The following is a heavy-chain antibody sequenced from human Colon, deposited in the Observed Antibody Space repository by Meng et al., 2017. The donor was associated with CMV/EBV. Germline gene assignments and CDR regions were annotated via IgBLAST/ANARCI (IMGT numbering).Heavy chain of an antibody. J-gene: IGHJ6*02. CDR1: GFTFSSYG. V-gene: IGHV3-21*04. D-gene: IGHD3-10*01. Sequence: GESLKISCVASGFTFSSYGMNWVRQAPGKGLEWVSSILSNGQTYYVDSLKGRFTISRDNAQNSLYLEMHSLRVEDTAVYYCARDSLIWFGDEDSKYHYYGMDVWGQGTTVTVSS. CDR3: ARDSLIWFGDEDSKYHYYGMDV. CDR2: ILSNGQT.